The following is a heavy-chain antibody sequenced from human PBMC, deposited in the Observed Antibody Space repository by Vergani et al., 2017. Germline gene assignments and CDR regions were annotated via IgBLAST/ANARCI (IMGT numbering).Heavy chain of an antibody. CDR1: GGTFSSYA. Sequence: QVQLVQSGAEVKKPGSSVKVSCKASGGTFSSYAISWVRQAPGQGLEWMGGINSKTGITTYAQDFTGRFVFSLDTSVNTAYLQISSLKAEDTAVYYCTTPTKCELRYYFDYWSQGTLVTVSS. V-gene: IGHV7-4-1*02. CDR2: INSKTGIT. CDR3: TTPTKCELRYYFDY. D-gene: IGHD3-9*01. J-gene: IGHJ4*02.